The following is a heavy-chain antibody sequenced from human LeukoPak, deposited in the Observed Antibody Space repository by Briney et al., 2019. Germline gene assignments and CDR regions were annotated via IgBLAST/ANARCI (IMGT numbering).Heavy chain of an antibody. Sequence: SETLSLTCTVSGGSISSSSYYWGWIRQPPGKGLEWIGSIYYSGSTYYNPSLKSRVTISVDTSKNQFSLKLSSVTAADTAVYYCARRERVVVAAMGFDPWGQGTLVTVSS. CDR2: IYYSGST. CDR3: ARRERVVVAAMGFDP. J-gene: IGHJ5*02. V-gene: IGHV4-39*01. D-gene: IGHD2-15*01. CDR1: GGSISSSSYY.